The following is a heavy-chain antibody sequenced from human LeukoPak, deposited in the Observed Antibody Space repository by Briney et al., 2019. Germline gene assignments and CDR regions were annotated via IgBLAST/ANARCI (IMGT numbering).Heavy chain of an antibody. V-gene: IGHV1-18*01. Sequence: ASVKVSCKASGYTFTSYDINWVRQAPGQGLEWMGWITPYNGNTNYIQKYQGRVTMTTDTSTSTAYMEMGSLRSDDTAVYYCARAAYYSGMDIWGQGTTVTVSS. J-gene: IGHJ6*02. CDR3: ARAAYYSGMDI. CDR1: GYTFTSYD. CDR2: ITPYNGNT.